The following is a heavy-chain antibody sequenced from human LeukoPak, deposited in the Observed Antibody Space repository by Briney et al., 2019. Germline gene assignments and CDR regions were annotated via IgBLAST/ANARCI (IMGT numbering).Heavy chain of an antibody. CDR1: GFTFSSYS. Sequence: GGSLRLSCAASGFTFSSYSMNWVRQAPGKGLEWVSSISSSSSYIYYADSVEGRFTISRDNAKNSLYLQMNSLRAEDTAVYYCAREGNWYYDFWSGYYTTQYYYYGMDVWGQGTTVTVSS. J-gene: IGHJ6*02. V-gene: IGHV3-21*01. CDR3: AREGNWYYDFWSGYYTTQYYYYGMDV. CDR2: ISSSSSYI. D-gene: IGHD3-3*01.